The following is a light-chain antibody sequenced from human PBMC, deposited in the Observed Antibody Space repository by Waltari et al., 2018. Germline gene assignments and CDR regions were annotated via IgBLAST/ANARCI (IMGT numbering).Light chain of an antibody. CDR3: QQYYDIPYT. J-gene: IGKJ2*01. CDR1: LTVLDSSTNKNY. V-gene: IGKV4-1*01. CDR2: WAS. Sequence: DIVMTQSPDSLAVSLGERATLNCRSGLTVLDSSTNKNYVAWYQQKTGQPPKLLIYWASTRESGVPGRFSGSGSGTEFTLTVSSLQAEDVAVYYCQQYYDIPYTFGQGTKLEI.